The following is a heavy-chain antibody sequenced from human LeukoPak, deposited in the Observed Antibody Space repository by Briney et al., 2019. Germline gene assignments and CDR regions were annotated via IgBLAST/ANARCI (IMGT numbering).Heavy chain of an antibody. J-gene: IGHJ4*02. CDR3: ARSQRAGYNVYYFDS. V-gene: IGHV1-69*05. Sequence: GASVKVSCKTSGYTFTSYGISWVRQAPGQGLEWMGGIIPIFRTTNYAQRFRGRVTFTTDESTSTVYMELSSLRSEDTAVYYCARSQRAGYNVYYFDSWGQGTLLTVSS. CDR1: GYTFTSYG. D-gene: IGHD5-24*01. CDR2: IIPIFRTT.